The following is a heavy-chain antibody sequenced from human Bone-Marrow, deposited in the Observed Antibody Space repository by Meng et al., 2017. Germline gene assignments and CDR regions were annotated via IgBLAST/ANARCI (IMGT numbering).Heavy chain of an antibody. CDR3: ARVYCSSTSCQYYFDY. V-gene: IGHV1-3*01. J-gene: IGHJ4*02. D-gene: IGHD2-2*01. Sequence: SGHWLKNPGASLKVSCKASGYTSTSYALHWVRQAPGQRPEWMGWINAGNGNTEDSQKFQGRVTITRDTSASTAYMELSSLTSEDTAVYYCARVYCSSTSCQYYFDYWGQGTLVTVSS. CDR1: GYTSTSYA. CDR2: INAGNGNT.